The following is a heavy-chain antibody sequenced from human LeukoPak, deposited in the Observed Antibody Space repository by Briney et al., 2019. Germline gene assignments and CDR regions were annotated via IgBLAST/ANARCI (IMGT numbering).Heavy chain of an antibody. CDR1: GGTFSSYA. J-gene: IGHJ3*02. Sequence: GASVKVSCKASGGTFSSYAISWVRQAPGQGLEWMGGIIPIFGTANYAQKFQGRVTITTDESTSTAYMELSSLRSADTAVYYCARAEIAAAVHDAFDIWGQGTMVTVSS. V-gene: IGHV1-69*05. CDR3: ARAEIAAAVHDAFDI. CDR2: IIPIFGTA. D-gene: IGHD6-13*01.